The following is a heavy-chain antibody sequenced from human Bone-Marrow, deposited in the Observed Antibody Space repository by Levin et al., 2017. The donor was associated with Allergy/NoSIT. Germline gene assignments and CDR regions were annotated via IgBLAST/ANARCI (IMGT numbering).Heavy chain of an antibody. CDR2: INPNSGGT. J-gene: IGHJ6*03. Sequence: ASVKVSCKASGYTFTGYYMHWVRQAPGQGLEWMGRINPNSGGTNYAQKFQGRVTMTRDTSISTAYMELSRLRSDDTAVYYCARVPNYDFWSGYYTPSLYYYDYMDVWGKGTTVTVSS. CDR1: GYTFTGYY. D-gene: IGHD3-3*01. CDR3: ARVPNYDFWSGYYTPSLYYYDYMDV. V-gene: IGHV1-2*06.